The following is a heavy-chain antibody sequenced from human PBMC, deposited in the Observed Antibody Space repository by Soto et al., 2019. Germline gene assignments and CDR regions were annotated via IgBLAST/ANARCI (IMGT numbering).Heavy chain of an antibody. CDR1: GFSLSPSGVG. V-gene: IGHV2-5*01. CDR3: AHSPNDILTGYYGKEYYFDY. CDR2: IYWNDNK. D-gene: IGHD3-9*01. J-gene: IGHJ4*02. Sequence: SGPTLVKPTQTLTLTCTFSGFSLSPSGVGVGWIRQPPGKALEWLALIYWNDNKRYSPSLKSRPTITKDTSKNQGVLTKTTLNPVETATYYCAHSPNDILTGYYGKEYYFDYWGQGTLVTVSS.